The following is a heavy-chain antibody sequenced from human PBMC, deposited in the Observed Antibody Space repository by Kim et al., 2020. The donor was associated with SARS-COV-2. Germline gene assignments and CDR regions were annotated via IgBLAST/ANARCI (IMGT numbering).Heavy chain of an antibody. J-gene: IGHJ4*02. CDR1: GFTFSDYY. V-gene: IGHV3-11*01. CDR3: ARDPGTYSSGWYYFDY. Sequence: GGSLRLSCAASGFTFSDYYMSWIRQAPGKGLEWVSYISSSGSTIYYADSVKGRFTISRDNAKNSLYLQMNSLRAEDTAVYYCARDPGTYSSGWYYFDYWGQGTLVTVSS. CDR2: ISSSGSTI. D-gene: IGHD6-19*01.